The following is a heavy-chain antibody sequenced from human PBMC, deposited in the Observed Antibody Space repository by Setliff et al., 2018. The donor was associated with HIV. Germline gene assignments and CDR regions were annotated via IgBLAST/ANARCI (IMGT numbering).Heavy chain of an antibody. Sequence: SETLSLTCTVSGGSLNRSRYYWGWIRQPPGKGLEWIGSIYYSGSTYQNPSLKSRVTISVDTSKNQFSLKLSSVTAADTAVYYCARRNYDILTGFYSGLGWGQGTLVTVSS. J-gene: IGHJ4*02. CDR3: ARRNYDILTGFYSGLG. V-gene: IGHV4-39*01. CDR2: IYYSGST. CDR1: GGSLNRSRYY. D-gene: IGHD3-9*01.